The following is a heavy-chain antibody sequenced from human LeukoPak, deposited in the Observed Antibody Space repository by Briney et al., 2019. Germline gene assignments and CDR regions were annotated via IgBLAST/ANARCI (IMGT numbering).Heavy chain of an antibody. Sequence: SETLSLTCTVSGGSIGSYYWSWMRQPPGKGLEWIGHIYYTGSTNYNPSLKSRVTISVDRSKNQFSLKLTSVTAADTAVYYCARAVVRGVLNWFDPWGQGTLVTVSS. J-gene: IGHJ5*02. CDR2: IYYTGST. CDR3: ARAVVRGVLNWFDP. D-gene: IGHD3-10*01. V-gene: IGHV4-59*01. CDR1: GGSIGSYY.